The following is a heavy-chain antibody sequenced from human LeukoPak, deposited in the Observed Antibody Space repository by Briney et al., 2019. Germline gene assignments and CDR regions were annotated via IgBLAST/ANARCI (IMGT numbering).Heavy chain of an antibody. V-gene: IGHV4-4*07. D-gene: IGHD3-22*01. J-gene: IGHJ4*02. CDR2: IHTSGST. CDR1: GGSISSYY. Sequence: PSETLSLTCTVSGGSISSYYWSWIRQPAGKGLEWIGRIHTSGSTNYNPSLKSRVTMSVDTSKNQFSLKLSSVTAADTAVYYCARGLDYYDSSGYYYDYWGQGTLVTVSS. CDR3: ARGLDYYDSSGYYYDY.